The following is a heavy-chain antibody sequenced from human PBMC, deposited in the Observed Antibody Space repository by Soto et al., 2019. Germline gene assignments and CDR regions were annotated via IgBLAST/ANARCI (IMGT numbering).Heavy chain of an antibody. D-gene: IGHD3-10*01. V-gene: IGHV3-21*01. Sequence: EVQLVESGGGLVKPGGSLRLSCAASGFTFSSYSMNWVRQAPGKGLEWVSSISSSSSYIYYADSLKGRFTISRDNAKNSLYLQMNSLRAEDTAVYYCAGGLWFGHYYYYYYMDVWGKGTTVTVSS. CDR1: GFTFSSYS. CDR3: AGGLWFGHYYYYYYMDV. CDR2: ISSSSSYI. J-gene: IGHJ6*03.